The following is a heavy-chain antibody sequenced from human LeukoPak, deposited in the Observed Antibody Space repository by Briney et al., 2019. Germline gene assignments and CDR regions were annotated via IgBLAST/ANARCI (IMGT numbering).Heavy chain of an antibody. V-gene: IGHV3-7*01. D-gene: IGHD3-3*01. CDR2: IKQDGSEK. Sequence: PGGSLRLSCAASGFTFSSYWMSWVRQAPGKGLEWVANIKQDGSEKYYVDSVKGRFTISRDNAKNSLYLQMNSLRAEDTAVYYCARDLSLPDFWSGYYTTHRAFDIWGQGTMVTVSS. CDR1: GFTFSSYW. CDR3: ARDLSLPDFWSGYYTTHRAFDI. J-gene: IGHJ3*02.